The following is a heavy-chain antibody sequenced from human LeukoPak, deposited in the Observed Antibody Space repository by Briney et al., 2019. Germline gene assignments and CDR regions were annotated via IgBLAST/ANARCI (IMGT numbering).Heavy chain of an antibody. Sequence: SETLSLTCAVYSGSFSGYSWSWIRQPPGKGLEWIGEINHSGSINYNPSVRSRVTISEDTSKNQFSLKLNSVTAADTAVYYCAITVTPYYYYYYMDVWGKGTTVTVSS. J-gene: IGHJ6*03. V-gene: IGHV4-34*01. CDR1: SGSFSGYS. D-gene: IGHD4-11*01. CDR3: AITVTPYYYYYYMDV. CDR2: INHSGSI.